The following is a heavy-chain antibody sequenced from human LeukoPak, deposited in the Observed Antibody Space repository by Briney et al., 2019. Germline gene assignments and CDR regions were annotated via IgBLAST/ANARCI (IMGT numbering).Heavy chain of an antibody. CDR3: ARDMSREFDY. J-gene: IGHJ4*02. D-gene: IGHD3-16*01. V-gene: IGHV1-46*01. CDR2: INPSGGST. CDR1: GYNLTKYY. Sequence: GASMKVSCKASGYNLTKYYIHWVRQAPGQGLEWMGVINPSGGSTNYAEKFQGRVAMTRDTSTSTVYMELSSLRSEDTAIYYCARDMSREFDYWGQGTLVAVSS.